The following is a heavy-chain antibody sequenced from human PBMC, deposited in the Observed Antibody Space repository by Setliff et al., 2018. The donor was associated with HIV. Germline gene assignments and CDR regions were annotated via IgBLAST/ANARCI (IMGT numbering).Heavy chain of an antibody. CDR2: IYYSGST. D-gene: IGHD2-21*02. J-gene: IGHJ5*02. CDR3: ARALRRVTGSEWSDP. V-gene: IGHV4-31*03. Sequence: SETLSLTCTVSGGSISSGGYYWSWIRQHPGKGLEWIGYIYYSGSTYYNPSLKSRVTISVDTSKNQFSLKLSSVTAADTAVYYCARALRRVTGSEWSDPWGQGTLVTVSS. CDR1: GGSISSGGYY.